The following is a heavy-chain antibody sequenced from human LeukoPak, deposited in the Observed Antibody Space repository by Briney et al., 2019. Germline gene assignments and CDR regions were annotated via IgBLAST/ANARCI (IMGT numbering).Heavy chain of an antibody. CDR2: IYYSGST. J-gene: IGHJ4*02. V-gene: IGHV4-59*01. CDR1: GGSISSYH. CDR3: ARGRMVRGVMPPDY. Sequence: SETLSLTCTVSGGSISSYHWSWIRQPPGKGLEWIGYIYYSGSTNYNPSLKSRVTISVDTSKNQFSLKLSSVTAADTAVYYCARGRMVRGVMPPDYWGQGTLVTVSS. D-gene: IGHD3-10*01.